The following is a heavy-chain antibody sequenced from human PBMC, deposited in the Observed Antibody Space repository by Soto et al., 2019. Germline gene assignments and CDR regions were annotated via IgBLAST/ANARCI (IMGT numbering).Heavy chain of an antibody. CDR1: GESVSSNSAA. J-gene: IGHJ5*02. V-gene: IGHV6-1*01. CDR3: ARDGSPYYDILTGYYKGNWFDP. D-gene: IGHD3-9*01. Sequence: SQTLSLTCAISGESVSSNSAAWNWIRQSPSRGLEWLGRTYYRSKWYNDYAVSVKSRITINPDTSKNQFSLQLNSVTPEDTAVYYCARDGSPYYDILTGYYKGNWFDPWGQGTLVTVSS. CDR2: TYYRSKWYN.